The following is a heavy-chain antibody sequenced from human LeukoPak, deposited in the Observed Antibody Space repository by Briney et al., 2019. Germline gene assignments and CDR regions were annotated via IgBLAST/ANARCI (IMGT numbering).Heavy chain of an antibody. V-gene: IGHV4-34*01. Sequence: SETLSLTCAVYGGSFSGYYWSWIRQPPGKGLEWIGGINHSGSTNYNPSLKSRVTISVDTSKNQFSLKLSSVTAADTAVYYCARGSGRGIVVVPAATYYFDYWGQGTLVTVSS. CDR3: ARGSGRGIVVVPAATYYFDY. CDR2: INHSGST. D-gene: IGHD2-2*01. J-gene: IGHJ4*02. CDR1: GGSFSGYY.